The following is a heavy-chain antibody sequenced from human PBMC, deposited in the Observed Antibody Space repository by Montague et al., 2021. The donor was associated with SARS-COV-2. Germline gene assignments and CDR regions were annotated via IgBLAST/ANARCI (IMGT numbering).Heavy chain of an antibody. J-gene: IGHJ4*02. CDR3: AGDLSFSSGYYYY. V-gene: IGHV4-61*02. D-gene: IGHD3-22*01. Sequence: TLSLTCTVSGGSISSGSYYWSWIRQPAGKGLEWIGRIYTSGSTNYNPSLKSRVTISVDTSKNQFSLKLSSVTAADTAVYYCAGDLSFSSGYYYYWGQGTLVTVSS. CDR2: IYTSGST. CDR1: GGSISSGSYY.